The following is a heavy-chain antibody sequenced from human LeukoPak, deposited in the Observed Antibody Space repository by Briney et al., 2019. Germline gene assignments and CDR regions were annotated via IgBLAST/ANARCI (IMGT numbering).Heavy chain of an antibody. V-gene: IGHV3-74*01. CDR1: GFTFSSYW. CDR3: ARASALATPPFAY. D-gene: IGHD5-12*01. Sequence: GGSLRLSCAASGFTFSSYWMHWVRQAPGKGLVWVSRINIDGNTSNYADSVKGRFTISRDNAKNAVYLQMNSLRVEDTAVYYCARASALATPPFAYWGQGTLVTVSS. J-gene: IGHJ4*02. CDR2: INIDGNTS.